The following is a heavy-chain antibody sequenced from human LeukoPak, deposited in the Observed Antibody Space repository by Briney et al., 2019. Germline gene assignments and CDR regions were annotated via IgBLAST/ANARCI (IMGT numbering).Heavy chain of an antibody. CDR2: ISDSAGST. V-gene: IGHV3-23*01. D-gene: IGHD3-10*01. Sequence: GGSLRLSCAVSGISLSNYGMSWVRQAPGKGLEWVAGISDSAGSTHYADSVKGRFTISRDNSKNTLYLQMNSLRAEDTAVYYCAKVRGVVLLWFEGFDYWGQGTLVTVSS. J-gene: IGHJ4*02. CDR3: AKVRGVVLLWFEGFDY. CDR1: GISLSNYG.